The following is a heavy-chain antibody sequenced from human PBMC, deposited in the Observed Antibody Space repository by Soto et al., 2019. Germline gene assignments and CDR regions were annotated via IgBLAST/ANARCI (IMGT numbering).Heavy chain of an antibody. D-gene: IGHD3-9*01. CDR1: GGSFSGYY. V-gene: IGHV4-34*01. CDR3: ARSPRGILTGYYHDY. CDR2: INHSGST. J-gene: IGHJ4*02. Sequence: ATLSLTCAVYGGSFSGYYWSWIRQPPGKGLEWIGEINHSGSTNYNPSLKSRVTISVDTSKNQFSLKLSSVTAADTAVYYCARSPRGILTGYYHDYWGQGTLVTVSS.